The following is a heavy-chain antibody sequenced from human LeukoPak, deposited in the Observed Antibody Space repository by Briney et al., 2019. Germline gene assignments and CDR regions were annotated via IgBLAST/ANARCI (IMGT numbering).Heavy chain of an antibody. CDR3: ARPIRGRRYISGWYWFDP. V-gene: IGHV4-4*02. D-gene: IGHD6-19*01. CDR1: GGSISSNNW. Sequence: SETLSLTCAVSGGSISSNNWWSWVRQPPGKGLEWIGEIYHSGSTNYNPSLKSRVTISVDTSKNQFSLKLSSVTAADTAVYYCARPIRGRRYISGWYWFDPWGQGTLVTVSS. CDR2: IYHSGST. J-gene: IGHJ5*02.